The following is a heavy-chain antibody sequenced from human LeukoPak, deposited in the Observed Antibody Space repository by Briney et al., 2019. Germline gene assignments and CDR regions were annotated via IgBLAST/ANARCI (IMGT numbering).Heavy chain of an antibody. Sequence: GGSLRLSCAASGFTFSSSWMSWVRQAPGKGLEWVAVISYDGSNKYYADSVKGRFTISRDNSKNTLYLQMNSLRAEDTAVYYCARASLSGYDYKFDYWGQGTLVTVSS. J-gene: IGHJ4*02. CDR3: ARASLSGYDYKFDY. D-gene: IGHD5-12*01. CDR2: ISYDGSNK. V-gene: IGHV3-30*03. CDR1: GFTFSSSW.